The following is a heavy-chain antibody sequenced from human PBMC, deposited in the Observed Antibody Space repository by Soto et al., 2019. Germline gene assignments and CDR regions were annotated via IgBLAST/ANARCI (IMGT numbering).Heavy chain of an antibody. CDR1: GFSLSDLF. Sequence: EVQLVESGGDLVQPGGSLRLSCAAAGFSLSDLFIDWVRQAPGQGLEWVGRTKDKAYSYTTEYAASMQGRFTISSDESRNSLYLQMRSLKTEDTAVYYCSSIRGVFGYWGQGALVTVSS. V-gene: IGHV3-72*01. D-gene: IGHD3-10*01. J-gene: IGHJ4*02. CDR2: TKDKAYSYTT. CDR3: SSIRGVFGY.